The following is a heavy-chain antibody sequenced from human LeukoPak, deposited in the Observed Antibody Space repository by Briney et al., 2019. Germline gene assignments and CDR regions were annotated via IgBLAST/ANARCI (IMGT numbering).Heavy chain of an antibody. CDR1: GFTFSSYS. Sequence: GSLRLSCAASGFTFSSYSMNWVRQPPGKGLEWIGEINHSGSTNYNPSLKSRVTISVDTSKNQFSLKLSSVTAADTAVYYCARRRGTGLRTHYYYMDVWGKGTTVTVSS. V-gene: IGHV4-34*01. CDR3: ARRRGTGLRTHYYYMDV. CDR2: INHSGST. J-gene: IGHJ6*03. D-gene: IGHD5-12*01.